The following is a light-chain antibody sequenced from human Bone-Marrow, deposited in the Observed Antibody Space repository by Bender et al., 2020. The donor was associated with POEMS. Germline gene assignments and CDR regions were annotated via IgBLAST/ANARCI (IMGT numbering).Light chain of an antibody. CDR1: GTDIGSYNL. Sequence: QYALTQPASVSGSPGQSITISCSGTGTDIGSYNLVSWYQQYPGKAPLLMVYEVNKRPTRVSSRFTGSKSGDTASLTISGLQAEDEAVYYCCSYAGTATVIFGGGTKVTVL. J-gene: IGLJ2*01. V-gene: IGLV2-23*02. CDR2: EVN. CDR3: CSYAGTATVI.